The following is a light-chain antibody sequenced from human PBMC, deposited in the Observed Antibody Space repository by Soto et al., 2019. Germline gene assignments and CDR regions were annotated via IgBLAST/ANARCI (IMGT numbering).Light chain of an antibody. CDR3: QQYGNSVFT. CDR1: QSVSSDF. J-gene: IGKJ5*01. CDR2: SAS. V-gene: IGKV3-20*01. Sequence: EIVLTQSPGTLSLSPGERATLSCRASQSVSSDFLDWYQQKPGQAPRLLIYSASSRATGIPDRFSGSGSGTDFTLTISRLEPEDFAVYYCQQYGNSVFTFGQGTRLEIK.